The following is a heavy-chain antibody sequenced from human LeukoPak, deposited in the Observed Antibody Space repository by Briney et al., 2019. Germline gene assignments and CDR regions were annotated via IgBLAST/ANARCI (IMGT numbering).Heavy chain of an antibody. CDR3: ARNSFPSNFDY. Sequence: SQTLSLTCAVSGGSISSGGYSWSWIRQPPGKGLEWIGCIYHSGSTYYNPSLKSRVTISVDRSKNQFSLKLSSVTAADTAVYYCARNSFPSNFDYWGQGTLVTVSS. D-gene: IGHD5-18*01. J-gene: IGHJ4*02. CDR1: GGSISSGGYS. CDR2: IYHSGST. V-gene: IGHV4-30-2*01.